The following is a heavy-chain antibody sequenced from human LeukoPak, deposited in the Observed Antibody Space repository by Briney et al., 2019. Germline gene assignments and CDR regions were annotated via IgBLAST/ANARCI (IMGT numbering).Heavy chain of an antibody. V-gene: IGHV4-39*01. Sequence: SETLSLTCTVSGGSISSSSYYWGWIRQPPGKGLEWIGRIYYSGSTYYNPSRKSRVSISVDTSKNQFSLKLSSVTAADTAVYYCARHLATGVRWFDPWGQGTLVTVSS. J-gene: IGHJ5*02. CDR3: ARHLATGVRWFDP. D-gene: IGHD3-10*01. CDR1: GGSISSSSYY. CDR2: IYYSGST.